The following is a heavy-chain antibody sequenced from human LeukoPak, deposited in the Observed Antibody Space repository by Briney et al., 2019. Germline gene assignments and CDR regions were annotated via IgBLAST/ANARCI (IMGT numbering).Heavy chain of an antibody. CDR2: IYHSGMT. Sequence: SETLSLTCTVSGGSLGTNYWSWIRQPPGEGLEWIGYIYHSGMTNYDPSLKSRVTMSIDTSKNQFSLRLSSVTAADTAVYYCARDNGWYYFDYWGQGSLVTVAS. V-gene: IGHV4-59*01. CDR1: GGSLGTNY. CDR3: ARDNGWYYFDY. J-gene: IGHJ4*02. D-gene: IGHD6-19*01.